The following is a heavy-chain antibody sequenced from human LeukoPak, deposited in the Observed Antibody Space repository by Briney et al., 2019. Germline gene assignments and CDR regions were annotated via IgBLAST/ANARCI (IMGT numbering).Heavy chain of an antibody. Sequence: GGSLRLSCAASGFTFSSYAMSWVRQAPGKGLEWVSAISGSGGSTYYADSVKGRFTISRDNAKNSLYLQMNSLRAEDTAVYYCARDLNDSSGYYYEVFDYWGQGTLVTVSS. D-gene: IGHD3-22*01. CDR3: ARDLNDSSGYYYEVFDY. CDR2: ISGSGGST. V-gene: IGHV3-23*01. J-gene: IGHJ4*02. CDR1: GFTFSSYA.